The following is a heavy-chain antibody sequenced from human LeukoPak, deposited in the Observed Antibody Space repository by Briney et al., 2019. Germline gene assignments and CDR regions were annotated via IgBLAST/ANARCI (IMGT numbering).Heavy chain of an antibody. V-gene: IGHV1-69*05. CDR1: GGTFSSYA. CDR3: LCGDGVATHGSFDY. D-gene: IGHD3-3*01. CDR2: IIPIFGTA. Sequence: SVKVSCKASGGTFSSYAISWVRQAPGQGLEWVGRIIPIFGTANYAQKFQGRVTITTDDSTSTAYMELSSLRSEDTAVYYCLCGDGVATHGSFDYWGQGTLVTVSS. J-gene: IGHJ4*02.